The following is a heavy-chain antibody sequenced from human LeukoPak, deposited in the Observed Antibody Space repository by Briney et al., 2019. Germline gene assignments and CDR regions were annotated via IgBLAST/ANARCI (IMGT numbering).Heavy chain of an antibody. CDR1: GGSFSRYY. V-gene: IGHV4-34*01. CDR2: INHSGST. Sequence: SETLSLTCAVYGGSFSRYYWSWIRQPPGKGLEWIGEINHSGSTNYNPSLKSRVTISVDTSKNQYSLKLSSVTAADTAVYYCARGNRQQLAYYFDYWGQGTLVTVSS. D-gene: IGHD6-13*01. CDR3: ARGNRQQLAYYFDY. J-gene: IGHJ4*02.